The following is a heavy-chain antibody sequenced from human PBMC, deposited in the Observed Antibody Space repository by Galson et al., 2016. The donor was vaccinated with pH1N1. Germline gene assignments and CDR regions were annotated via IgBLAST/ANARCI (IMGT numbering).Heavy chain of an antibody. Sequence: SLRLSCAASGLTFSNFAMSWVRQAPGRGLKWVSDISGGGDNTYYADSVKGRFTISRDNAKNSLCLQMNSLRAEDTAVYYCTRAVGSYSSFWGQGTLVTVSS. J-gene: IGHJ4*02. V-gene: IGHV3-23*01. CDR2: ISGGGDNT. D-gene: IGHD1-26*01. CDR1: GLTFSNFA. CDR3: TRAVGSYSSF.